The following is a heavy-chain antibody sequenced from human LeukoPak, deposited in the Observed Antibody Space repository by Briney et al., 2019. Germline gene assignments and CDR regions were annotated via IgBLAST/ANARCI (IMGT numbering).Heavy chain of an antibody. CDR3: ARNSGYDYNAFDI. D-gene: IGHD5-12*01. J-gene: IGHJ3*02. V-gene: IGHV4-31*11. CDR1: GGSISSGGYS. CDR2: IYYSGST. Sequence: SQTLSLTCAVSGGSISSGGYSWSWIRQPPGKGLEWIGYIYYSGSTYYNPSLKSRVTISVDTSKNQFSLKLSSVTAADTAVYYCARNSGYDYNAFDIWGQGTMVTVSS.